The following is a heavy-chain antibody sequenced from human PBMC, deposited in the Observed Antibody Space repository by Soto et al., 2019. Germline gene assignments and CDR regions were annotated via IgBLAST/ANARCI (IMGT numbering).Heavy chain of an antibody. CDR3: ARGQNWNYWFDP. Sequence: ASVKVSCKASGYTFTGYYMHWVRQAPGQGLEWMGWINPNSGGTNYAQKFQGRVTMTRDTSISTAYMELGRLRSDDTAVYYCARGQNWNYWFDPWGQGTLVTVSS. J-gene: IGHJ5*02. CDR1: GYTFTGYY. CDR2: INPNSGGT. V-gene: IGHV1-2*02. D-gene: IGHD1-7*01.